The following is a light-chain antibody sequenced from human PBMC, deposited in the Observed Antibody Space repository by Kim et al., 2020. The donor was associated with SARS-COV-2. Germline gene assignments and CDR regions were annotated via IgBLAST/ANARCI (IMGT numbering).Light chain of an antibody. Sequence: QSALTQPASVSGSPGQSITISCTGTRSDVGTYNLVSWYQQHPGKAPKLMIFEVNKRPSGVSNRFSASKSGNTASLTISGLQAEDEADYYCCSYGGGSTYGFGTGTKVTVL. CDR2: EVN. CDR1: RSDVGTYNL. J-gene: IGLJ1*01. V-gene: IGLV2-23*02. CDR3: CSYGGGSTYG.